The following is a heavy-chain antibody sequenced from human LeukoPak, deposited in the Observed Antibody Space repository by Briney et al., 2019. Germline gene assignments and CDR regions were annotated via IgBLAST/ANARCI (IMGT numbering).Heavy chain of an antibody. J-gene: IGHJ3*02. CDR1: SGSISSHY. CDR3: ARRERYCSGGSCYASAFDI. CDR2: ISYSGYT. D-gene: IGHD2-15*01. Sequence: NPSETLSLTCTVSSGSISSHYWSWIRQPPGRGLEWIGYISYSGYTNYNPSLKSRVTISLDTSKNQFSLKLTSVTAADTGVYYCARRERYCSGGSCYASAFDIWGQGTMVTVSS. V-gene: IGHV4-59*11.